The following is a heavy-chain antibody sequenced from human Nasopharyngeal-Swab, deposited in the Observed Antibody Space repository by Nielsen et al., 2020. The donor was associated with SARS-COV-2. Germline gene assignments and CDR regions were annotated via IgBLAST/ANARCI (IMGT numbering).Heavy chain of an antibody. CDR3: AKDLAKYSGSYFDY. J-gene: IGHJ4*02. Sequence: GESLKISCAASGFTFSSYAMSWVRQAPGKGLEWGSVISGSGGSTYYADSVKGRFAISRDNSKNTLYLQMNSLRAEDTAVYYCAKDLAKYSGSYFDYWGQGTLVTVSS. CDR2: ISGSGGST. V-gene: IGHV3-23*01. CDR1: GFTFSSYA. D-gene: IGHD1-26*01.